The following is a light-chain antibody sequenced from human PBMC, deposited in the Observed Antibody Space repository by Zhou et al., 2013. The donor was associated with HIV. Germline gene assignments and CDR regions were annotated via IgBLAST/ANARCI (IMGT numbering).Light chain of an antibody. CDR2: DVS. J-gene: IGLJ2*01. CDR3: AAYTSSSTLV. V-gene: IGLV2-14*03. CDR1: SSDIGAYNF. Sequence: QSALTRPASMSGSPGQSITISCTGTSSDIGAYNFVSWYQHLPGKAPKLIIFDVSDRPSGVSNRFSGSKSGNSASLTISGLRAEDEADYYCAAYTSSSTLVFGGGTKLTVL.